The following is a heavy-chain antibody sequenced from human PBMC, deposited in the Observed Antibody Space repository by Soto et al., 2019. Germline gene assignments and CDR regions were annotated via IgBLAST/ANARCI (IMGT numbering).Heavy chain of an antibody. Sequence: QVQLVQSGAEVKKPGSSVKVSCKASGGTFSSYAISWVRQAPGQGLEWMGGIIPIFGTANYAQKFQGRVTITADESTSTAYMELSSLRSEDTAVYYCASETLVVVAARGGQGWCGFDPWGQGTLVTVSS. J-gene: IGHJ5*02. CDR2: IIPIFGTA. CDR1: GGTFSSYA. V-gene: IGHV1-69*01. CDR3: ASETLVVVAARGGQGWCGFDP. D-gene: IGHD2-15*01.